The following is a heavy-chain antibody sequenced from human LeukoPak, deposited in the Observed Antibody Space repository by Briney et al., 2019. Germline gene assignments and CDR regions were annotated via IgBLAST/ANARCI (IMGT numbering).Heavy chain of an antibody. CDR3: ARDRRSYGDYAAFDI. V-gene: IGHV4-38-2*02. CDR1: GYSISSGYY. Sequence: PSETLSLTCAVSGYSISSGYYWGWIRQPPGKGLEWIGSFYHSGSTYYNPSLKSRVTISVDTSKNQFSLKLSSVTAADTAVYYCARDRRSYGDYAAFDIWGQGTMVTVSS. J-gene: IGHJ3*02. D-gene: IGHD4-17*01. CDR2: FYHSGST.